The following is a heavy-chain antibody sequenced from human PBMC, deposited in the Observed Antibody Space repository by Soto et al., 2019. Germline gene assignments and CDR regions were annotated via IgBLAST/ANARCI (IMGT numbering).Heavy chain of an antibody. CDR2: IYWDDDK. CDR3: AHRGGSCYDY. V-gene: IGHV2-5*02. D-gene: IGHD2-15*01. CDR1: GFSLRTSGVG. J-gene: IGHJ4*02. Sequence: QITLKESGPTLVKPTQTLTLTCTFSGFSLRTSGVGVGWIRQPPGKALEWLALIYWDDDKRYRPSLKSRLTITKDTSKNQVVLTMTNMDPVDTAPYFCAHRGGSCYDYWGQGTLVTVSS.